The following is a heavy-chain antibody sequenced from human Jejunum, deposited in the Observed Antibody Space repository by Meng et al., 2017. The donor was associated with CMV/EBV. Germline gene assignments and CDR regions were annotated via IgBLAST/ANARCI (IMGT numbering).Heavy chain of an antibody. CDR1: GLTFSNYA. J-gene: IGHJ4*02. V-gene: IGHV3-23*01. D-gene: IGHD3-3*01. CDR3: ASWSGEAIDY. Sequence: CVASGLTFSNYAMSWVRQAPGKGLEWVSAISGSGGATYYTDSVKGRFTISRDNSKNTLYLQMSSLRAEDTAVYYCASWSGEAIDYWGQGTLVTVSS. CDR2: ISGSGGAT.